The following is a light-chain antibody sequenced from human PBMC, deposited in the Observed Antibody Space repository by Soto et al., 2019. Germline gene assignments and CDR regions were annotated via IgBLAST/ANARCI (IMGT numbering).Light chain of an antibody. J-gene: IGKJ2*01. CDR3: QQYSGPPYT. V-gene: IGKV3-20*01. Sequence: EIVLTQSPGTLSLSPGERATLSCRASQSVSSSYFGWFQQRPGQAPRLLIYDTSNRPTGIPDRFSGSGSGTDFTLTISRLEPEDFSVYYFQQYSGPPYTLGQGTKLEIK. CDR2: DTS. CDR1: QSVSSSY.